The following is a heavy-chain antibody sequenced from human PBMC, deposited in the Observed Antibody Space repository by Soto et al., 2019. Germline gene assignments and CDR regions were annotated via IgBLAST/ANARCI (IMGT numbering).Heavy chain of an antibody. Sequence: EVQLVESGGGLVQPGGSLRLSCAASGFTFRHYAMNWVRQAPGKGLEWVSGISSGRGATIRYAESVQGRFSISRDNSKNTLFLQMNNLRVDDTALYYCAKDQGEGGDYENLLRSDWGQGILVTVSS. V-gene: IGHV3-23*04. CDR1: GFTFRHYA. D-gene: IGHD4-17*01. CDR2: ISSGRGATI. CDR3: AKDQGEGGDYENLLRSD. J-gene: IGHJ4*02.